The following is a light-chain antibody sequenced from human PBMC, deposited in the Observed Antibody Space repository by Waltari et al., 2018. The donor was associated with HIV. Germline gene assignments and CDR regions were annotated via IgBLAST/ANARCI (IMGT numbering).Light chain of an antibody. CDR3: AAWDDSRSDYV. CDR1: SSNIGINL. J-gene: IGLJ1*01. Sequence: QSVLTQSPSASGTPGQRVTISCSGSSSNIGINLVYWYQQVPGTAPKLVVHRNVQRPSGFPDRFSGSKSGTSASLAISGLRSEDEADYYCAAWDDSRSDYVFGIGTTVTVL. CDR2: RNV. V-gene: IGLV1-47*01.